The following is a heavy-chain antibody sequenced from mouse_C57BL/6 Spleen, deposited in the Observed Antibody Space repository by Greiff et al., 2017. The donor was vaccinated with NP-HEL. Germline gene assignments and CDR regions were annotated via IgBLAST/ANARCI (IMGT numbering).Heavy chain of an antibody. D-gene: IGHD2-13*01. V-gene: IGHV1-55*01. J-gene: IGHJ4*01. CDR2: IYPGSGST. Sequence: QVQLQQPGAELVKPGASVKMSCKASGYTFTSYWITWVKQRPGQGLEWIGDIYPGSGSTNYNEKFKSKATLTVDTSSSTAYMQLSSLTSEDSAVYYCARGVTTLYPYYYAMDYWGQGTSVTVSS. CDR3: ARGVTTLYPYYYAMDY. CDR1: GYTFTSYW.